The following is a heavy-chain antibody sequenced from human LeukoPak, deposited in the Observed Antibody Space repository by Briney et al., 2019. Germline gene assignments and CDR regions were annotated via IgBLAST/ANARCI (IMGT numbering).Heavy chain of an antibody. D-gene: IGHD1-14*01. V-gene: IGHV3-74*01. Sequence: GGSLRLSCAASGFTFVNYLMHWVRHAPGKGLVWVSRINPDGSTTTYADSVKGRFTISRDNAKNTLYLQMNSLRTEDTAVYYCYTSAGYWGQGTLVSVSS. CDR2: INPDGSTT. CDR1: GFTFVNYL. CDR3: YTSAGY. J-gene: IGHJ4*02.